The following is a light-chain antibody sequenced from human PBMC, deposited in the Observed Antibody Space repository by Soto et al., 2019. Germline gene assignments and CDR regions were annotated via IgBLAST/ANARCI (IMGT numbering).Light chain of an antibody. V-gene: IGKV3-11*01. Sequence: EIVLSQSPAPPALSSGERANLSCRASQSVSSYLAWYQQKPGQAPRLLIYDASNRATGIPARFSGSGSGTDFTLTISSLEPEDFAVYYCQQRSNWRFGQGTRLEI. J-gene: IGKJ5*01. CDR2: DAS. CDR1: QSVSSY. CDR3: QQRSNWR.